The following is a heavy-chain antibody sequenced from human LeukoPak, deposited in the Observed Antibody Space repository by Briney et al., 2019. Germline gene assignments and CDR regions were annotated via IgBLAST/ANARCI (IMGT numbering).Heavy chain of an antibody. V-gene: IGHV3-23*01. J-gene: IGHJ4*02. D-gene: IGHD5-18*01. CDR1: GFTFSSYA. CDR2: ISGSGGST. CDR3: VKDRRSTAMVMLLWDY. Sequence: PGGSLRLSCAASGFTFSSYAMSWVRQAPGKGLEWVSAISGSGGSTYYADSVKGRFTISRDNSKNTLYLQMNSLRAEDTAVYYCVKDRRSTAMVMLLWDYWGQGTLVTVSS.